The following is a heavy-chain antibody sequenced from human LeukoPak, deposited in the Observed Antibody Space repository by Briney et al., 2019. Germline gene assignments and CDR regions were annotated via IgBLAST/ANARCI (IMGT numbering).Heavy chain of an antibody. CDR1: GFTFSNYA. J-gene: IGHJ4*02. CDR3: ARDGYSSAYSPYFGY. Sequence: GGSLRLSCAASGFTFSNYAMHWVRQAPGKGLEWVAIISYDGSNKYYADSVKGRFTISRDNSKNTLYLQTNSLRAEDTAVYYCARDGYSSAYSPYFGYWGQGTLVTVSS. V-gene: IGHV3-30-3*01. CDR2: ISYDGSNK. D-gene: IGHD3-22*01.